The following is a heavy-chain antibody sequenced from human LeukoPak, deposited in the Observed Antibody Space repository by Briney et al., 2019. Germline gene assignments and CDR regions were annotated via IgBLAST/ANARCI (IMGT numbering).Heavy chain of an antibody. CDR1: GYTFTSYA. J-gene: IGHJ4*02. Sequence: ASVKVSCKASGYTFTSYAMHWVRQAPGQRLEWMGWINAGNGNTKYSQKLQGRVTITRDTSASTAYMELSSLRSEDTAVYYCARDIARKILWPGYWGQGTLVTVSS. CDR3: ARDIARKILWPGY. CDR2: INAGNGNT. D-gene: IGHD2/OR15-2a*01. V-gene: IGHV1-3*01.